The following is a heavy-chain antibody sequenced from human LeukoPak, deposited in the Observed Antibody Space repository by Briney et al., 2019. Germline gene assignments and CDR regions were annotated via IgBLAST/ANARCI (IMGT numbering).Heavy chain of an antibody. V-gene: IGHV4-4*07. CDR3: ARANYYYDRGGYYYYFDY. Sequence: SETLSLTCTVSGGSMSSYYWSWIRQPAGKGLEWIGRIYTSGSSNYNPSLQSRVTMSVDTSKNQFSLKLSSVTAADTAVYYCARANYYYDRGGYYYYFDYWGQGTLVTVSS. J-gene: IGHJ4*02. D-gene: IGHD3-22*01. CDR1: GGSMSSYY. CDR2: IYTSGSS.